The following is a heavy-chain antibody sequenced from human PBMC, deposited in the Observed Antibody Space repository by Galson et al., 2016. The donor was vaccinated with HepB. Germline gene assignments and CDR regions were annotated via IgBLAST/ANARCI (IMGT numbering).Heavy chain of an antibody. D-gene: IGHD2-2*01. V-gene: IGHV3-48*01. CDR2: LSSTSSTI. CDR3: ARVSGPWVGVPAAKVYFDF. CDR1: GFSFSSYN. Sequence: SLRLSCAASGFSFSSYNMNWVRQAPGKGLEWVSFLSSTSSTIYYADSVKGRFTISRDNSKNTVYLQMDSLRAEDRAECYCARVSGPWVGVPAAKVYFDFWGQGTLVIVSS. J-gene: IGHJ4*02.